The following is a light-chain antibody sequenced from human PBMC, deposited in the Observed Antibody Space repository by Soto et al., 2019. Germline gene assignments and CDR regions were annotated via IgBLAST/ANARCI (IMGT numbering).Light chain of an antibody. J-gene: IGKJ4*01. CDR2: RAS. V-gene: IGKV1-5*03. Sequence: DIQMTQSPSTLSASVGDRVTITCRASQSISSWLAWYQQKPGKAPKLLIYRASSLQSGVPSRSSGSESGTEFTLTISSLQPDDFATYYCQQYNSYSLTFGGGTKVEIK. CDR1: QSISSW. CDR3: QQYNSYSLT.